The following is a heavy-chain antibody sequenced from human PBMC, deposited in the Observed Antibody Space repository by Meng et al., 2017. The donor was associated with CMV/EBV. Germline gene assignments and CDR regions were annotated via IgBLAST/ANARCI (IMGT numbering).Heavy chain of an antibody. J-gene: IGHJ3*02. D-gene: IGHD3-3*01. V-gene: IGHV2-5*01. CDR3: AHRRGVSWSGRAPDAFDI. Sequence: SGPTLAKPTQTLTLTCTFPGFSLSTSGVGVGWIRQPPGKALEWLALIYWNDDKRYSPSLKSRLTITKDTSKNQVVLTMTNMDPVDTATYYCAHRRGVSWSGRAPDAFDIWGQGTMVTVSS. CDR2: IYWNDDK. CDR1: GFSLSTSGVG.